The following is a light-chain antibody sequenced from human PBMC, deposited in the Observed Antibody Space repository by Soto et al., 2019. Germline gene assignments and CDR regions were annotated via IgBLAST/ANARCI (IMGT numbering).Light chain of an antibody. V-gene: IGKV1-27*01. Sequence: IQWIESRSTLSADLXDRVPISCLVSEGIISFLNXXWQKPXXXTKIXXXNSXNLQSGVPSRFSGSGSGTDFTLTISSLQPEQIATSYGQRTYNAPARTFGGGTKVDIK. J-gene: IGKJ4*02. CDR1: EGIISF. CDR3: QRTYNAPART. CDR2: NSX.